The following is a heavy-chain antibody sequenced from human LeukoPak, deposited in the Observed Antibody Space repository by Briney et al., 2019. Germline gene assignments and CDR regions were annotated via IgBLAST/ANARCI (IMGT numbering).Heavy chain of an antibody. CDR2: MNPSGST. D-gene: IGHD1-26*01. Sequence: SETLSLTCAVYGGSFSGYYWTWIRHTPEKGLEWIGEMNPSGSTNYNPSLKSRVTISVDTSKNQFSLTLSSVTAADTAVYYCARGGAALSHYFDYWGQGTLVTVSS. CDR3: ARGGAALSHYFDY. J-gene: IGHJ4*02. CDR1: GGSFSGYY. V-gene: IGHV4-34*01.